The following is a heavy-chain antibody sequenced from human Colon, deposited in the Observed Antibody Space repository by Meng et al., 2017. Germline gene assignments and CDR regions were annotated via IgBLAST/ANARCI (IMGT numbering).Heavy chain of an antibody. D-gene: IGHD5-12*01. V-gene: IGHV4-34*01. CDR2: IYHSGST. J-gene: IGHJ5*02. Sequence: VGGLLKPPXXLSPTFACDXXSFVGNYWSCIRQPPGKGLEWIGEIYHSGSTNYTPSLKSRVTISVDTSKNQFSLKLSSVTAADTAVYYCARGRYSGYLPWGQGTLVTVSS. CDR1: XXSFVGNY. CDR3: ARGRYSGYLP.